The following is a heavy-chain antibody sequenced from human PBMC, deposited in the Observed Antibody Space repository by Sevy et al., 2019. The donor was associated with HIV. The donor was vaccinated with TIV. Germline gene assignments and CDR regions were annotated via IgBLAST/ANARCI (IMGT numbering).Heavy chain of an antibody. CDR1: GFTFSSYS. D-gene: IGHD4-17*01. Sequence: GGSLGLSCAASGFTFSSYSMNWVRQAPGKGLEWVSYISSSSSTIYYADSVKGRFTISRDNAKNSLYLQMNSLRAEDTAVYYCATTENKIPTVVTRPQFYYYYMDVWGKGTTVTVSS. CDR2: ISSSSSTI. CDR3: ATTENKIPTVVTRPQFYYYYMDV. V-gene: IGHV3-48*01. J-gene: IGHJ6*03.